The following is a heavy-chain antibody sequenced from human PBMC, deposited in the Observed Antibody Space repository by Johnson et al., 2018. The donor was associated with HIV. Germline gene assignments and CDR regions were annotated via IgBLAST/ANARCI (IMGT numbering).Heavy chain of an antibody. Sequence: VQLVESGGGLVQPGGSLRLSCAASGFTVSSNYMSWVRQAPGKGLEWVSAISGSGGSTYYADSVKGRFTISRDNSKNSLYLQMSSLRAEDTALYYCVRGKQHYYGSDDAFDVWGQGTMVIVSS. D-gene: IGHD3-10*01. CDR2: ISGSGGST. CDR3: VRGKQHYYGSDDAFDV. CDR1: GFTVSSNY. V-gene: IGHV3-23*04. J-gene: IGHJ3*01.